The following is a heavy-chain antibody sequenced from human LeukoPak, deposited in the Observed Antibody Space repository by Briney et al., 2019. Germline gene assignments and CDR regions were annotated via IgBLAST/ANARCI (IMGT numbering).Heavy chain of an antibody. J-gene: IGHJ4*02. CDR1: GYTFTGYY. D-gene: IGHD3-22*01. Sequence: ASVTVSCKASGYTFTGYYMHWVRQAPGQGLEWMGWINPNSGGTNYAQKFQGRVTMSRDTSISTAYMEMSRLRSEDTAVYYCARVADSSGYYIDYWGQGTLVTVSS. V-gene: IGHV1-2*02. CDR2: INPNSGGT. CDR3: ARVADSSGYYIDY.